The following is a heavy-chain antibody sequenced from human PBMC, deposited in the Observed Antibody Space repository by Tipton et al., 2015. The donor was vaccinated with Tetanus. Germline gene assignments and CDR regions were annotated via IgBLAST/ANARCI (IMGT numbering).Heavy chain of an antibody. J-gene: IGHJ5*02. CDR2: INRDGRAR. CDR3: VREDIVLRIYAVMDL. CDR1: GFTLSRYW. V-gene: IGHV3-74*01. Sequence: SLRLSCEASGFTLSRYWTHWVRQTPGTGLVWVSRINRDGRARSYADSVKGRFNVSRDNAKNTVYLEMNGLRAEDTAVYYCVREDIVLRIYAVMDLWGQGTLVTVSS. D-gene: IGHD2-15*01.